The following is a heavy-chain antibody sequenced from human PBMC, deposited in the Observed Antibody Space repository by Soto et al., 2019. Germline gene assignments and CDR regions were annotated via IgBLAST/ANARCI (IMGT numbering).Heavy chain of an antibody. D-gene: IGHD3-22*01. J-gene: IGHJ4*02. V-gene: IGHV3-21*06. Sequence: PGGSMRLSCALSGFNFRSYSMSWVRQAPGTGLECVASISSSLTYIHYAYSVKGRFTISRDNAKNYLFMQMNSVRDEDTAIYSCAREGSYDTSGHYIPAFCYWVQGTLVTVSS. CDR1: GFNFRSYS. CDR3: AREGSYDTSGHYIPAFCY. CDR2: ISSSLTYI.